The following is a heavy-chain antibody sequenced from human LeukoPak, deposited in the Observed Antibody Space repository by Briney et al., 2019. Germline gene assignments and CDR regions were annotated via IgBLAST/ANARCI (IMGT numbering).Heavy chain of an antibody. CDR2: IYHSGRT. CDR1: GYSISSGYY. Sequence: SETLSLTCTVSGYSISSGYYWGWIRQPPGKGLEWIGSIYHSGRTFYNPSLKSRVTISVDTSKNQFSLKLTSVTAADTAVYYCAPPDIAVAGTWGQGTLVTVSS. CDR3: APPDIAVAGT. J-gene: IGHJ5*02. D-gene: IGHD6-19*01. V-gene: IGHV4-38-2*02.